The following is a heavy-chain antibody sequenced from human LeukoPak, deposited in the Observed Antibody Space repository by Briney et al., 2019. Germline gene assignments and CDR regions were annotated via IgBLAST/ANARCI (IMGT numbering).Heavy chain of an antibody. CDR2: IRSKAYGGTT. D-gene: IGHD4-17*01. CDR3: TRAVGSYGDYTLLYYYMDV. Sequence: GGSLRLSCTASGFTFGDYAMSWFRQAPGKGLEWVGFIRSKAYGGTTEYAASVKGRFTISRDDSKSIAYLQMNSLKTEDTAVYYCTRAVGSYGDYTLLYYYMDVWGKGTTVTVSS. J-gene: IGHJ6*03. V-gene: IGHV3-49*03. CDR1: GFTFGDYA.